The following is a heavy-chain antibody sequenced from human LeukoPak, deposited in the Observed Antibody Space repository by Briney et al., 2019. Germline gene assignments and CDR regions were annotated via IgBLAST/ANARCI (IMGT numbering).Heavy chain of an antibody. CDR2: ISVSGATT. D-gene: IGHD6-19*01. CDR1: GFTFSNYA. Sequence: GGSLRLSCAASGFTFSNYAMSWVRQTPGKGLDWVSGISVSGATTYYANSVKGRFTISRDNSKNTLNLQMNNLRAEDTAVYYCARDPSGSSSGWYHFDYWGQGSLVTVSS. J-gene: IGHJ4*02. CDR3: ARDPSGSSSGWYHFDY. V-gene: IGHV3-23*01.